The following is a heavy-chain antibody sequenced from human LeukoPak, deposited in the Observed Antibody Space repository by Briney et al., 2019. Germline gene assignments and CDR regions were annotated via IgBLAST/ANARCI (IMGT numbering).Heavy chain of an antibody. CDR2: ISYDGSNK. J-gene: IGHJ4*02. D-gene: IGHD5-24*01. CDR3: ARDIRGYNPFDY. Sequence: GGSLRLSCAASGFTFSSYAMHWVRQAPGKGLEWVAVISYDGSNKYYADPVKGRFTISRDNSKNTLYLQMNSLRAEDTAMYYCARDIRGYNPFDYWGQGTLVTVSS. V-gene: IGHV3-30*14. CDR1: GFTFSSYA.